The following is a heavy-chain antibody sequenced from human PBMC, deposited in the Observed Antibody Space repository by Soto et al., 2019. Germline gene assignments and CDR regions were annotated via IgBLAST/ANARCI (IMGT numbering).Heavy chain of an antibody. CDR1: GFSFSTSD. J-gene: IGHJ4*02. CDR2: INYSGRYM. Sequence: EVELVESGGGLVEPGGSLRLSCAASGFSFSTSDMTWVRQAPGKGLGYVSSINYSGRYMFYAGPLKGRFTISRDNARNSQYLQMNSLRAEDTAVYYCTRNSSSDMSGSDFFDYWGQGTLVAVSA. CDR3: TRNSSSDMSGSDFFDY. V-gene: IGHV3-21*04. D-gene: IGHD3-3*01.